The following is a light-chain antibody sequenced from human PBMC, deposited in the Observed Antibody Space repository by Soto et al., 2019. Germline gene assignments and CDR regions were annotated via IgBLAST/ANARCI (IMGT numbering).Light chain of an antibody. J-gene: IGKJ1*01. CDR1: HGVATN. CDR2: GAF. V-gene: IGKV3-15*01. Sequence: AVTQAPGTLSVSPGERATLSCRGGHGVATNLAWYQQKPSQVPRLLIYGAFTRATGIPDRFSGSGSGTEFTLTISSLQSEDVAVYFCQEYDNWPPEGPFGQGTKVKI. CDR3: QEYDNWPPEGP.